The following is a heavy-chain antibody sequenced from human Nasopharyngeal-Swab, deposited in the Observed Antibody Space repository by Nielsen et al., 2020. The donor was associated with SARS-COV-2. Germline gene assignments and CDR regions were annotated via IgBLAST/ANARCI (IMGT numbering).Heavy chain of an antibody. D-gene: IGHD6-19*01. CDR2: TNEDGTIT. CDR1: GFTFRNYW. CDR3: SRDLAGLAGN. V-gene: IGHV3-74*01. Sequence: GESLKISCAASGFTFRNYWMHWVRQVPGQGLVWVARTNEDGTITTYADSVKGRFTIFRDNAKNTLYLYMNSLRPEDTAIYYCSRDLAGLAGNWGQGTLVIVSS. J-gene: IGHJ4*02.